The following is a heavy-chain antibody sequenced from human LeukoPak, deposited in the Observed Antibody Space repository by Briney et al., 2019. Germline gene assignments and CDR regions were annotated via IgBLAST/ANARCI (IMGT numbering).Heavy chain of an antibody. Sequence: GGSLRLSCAASGFTVSSNYMSWVRQAPGKGLEWVSAISVSGSNTYYADSVKGRFTISRDNSKNTLYLQMNSLRAEDTAVYYCARGGTGRYYNYGLDVWGQGTTVTVSS. CDR2: ISVSGSNT. J-gene: IGHJ6*02. CDR1: GFTVSSNY. CDR3: ARGGTGRYYNYGLDV. V-gene: IGHV3-23*01. D-gene: IGHD3-10*01.